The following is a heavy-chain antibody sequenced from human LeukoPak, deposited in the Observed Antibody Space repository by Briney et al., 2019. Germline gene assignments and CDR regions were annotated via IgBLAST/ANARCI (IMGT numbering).Heavy chain of an antibody. CDR3: AREVGQWLVHIDY. CDR2: INPKSGGT. V-gene: IGHV1-2*02. D-gene: IGHD6-19*01. Sequence: ASVKVSCKASGYTFTGYYMHWVRQAPGQGLEWMGWINPKSGGTNYAQKFQGRVTMTRDTSISTAYMELSRLRSDDTAVYYCAREVGQWLVHIDYWGQGTPVTVSS. CDR1: GYTFTGYY. J-gene: IGHJ4*02.